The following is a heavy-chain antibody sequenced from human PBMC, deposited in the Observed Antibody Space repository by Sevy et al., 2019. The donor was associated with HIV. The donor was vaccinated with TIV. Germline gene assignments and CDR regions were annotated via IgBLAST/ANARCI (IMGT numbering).Heavy chain of an antibody. Sequence: SETLSLTCAVSGGSISTDLYSWNWIRQPPGKGLEWIGYIFHSGNTYYNPSLKSRLTISIDRSKNQFSLNLSSVTAADTAVYYCARSSSAYPYHFDSWGQGTLVTVSS. CDR3: ARSSSAYPYHFDS. CDR2: IFHSGNT. J-gene: IGHJ4*02. V-gene: IGHV4-30-2*01. CDR1: GGSISTDLYS.